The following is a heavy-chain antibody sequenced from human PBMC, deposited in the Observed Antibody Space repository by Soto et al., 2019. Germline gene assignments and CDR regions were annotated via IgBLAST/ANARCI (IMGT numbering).Heavy chain of an antibody. Sequence: SETLSLTCAVYGGSFSGYYWSWIRQPPGKGLEWIGEINHSGSTNYNPSLKSRVTISVDTSKNQFSLKLSSVTAADTAVYYCARVRRGLLWFGELSVMGWFDPWGQGTLVTVSS. CDR2: INHSGST. J-gene: IGHJ5*02. CDR1: GGSFSGYY. CDR3: ARVRRGLLWFGELSVMGWFDP. D-gene: IGHD3-10*01. V-gene: IGHV4-34*01.